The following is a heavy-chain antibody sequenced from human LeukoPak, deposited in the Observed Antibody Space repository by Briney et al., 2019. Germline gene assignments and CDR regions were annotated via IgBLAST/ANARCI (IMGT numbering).Heavy chain of an antibody. D-gene: IGHD1-20*01. Sequence: PGGSLRLSCAASGFTFTSYALSWVRQAPGKGLEWVSSISGSGGSTYYADSVKGRFAISRDNSKNTLYLQMSSLRAEDTAVYYCAKGPHNWNPHGIDYWGRGTLVTVSS. V-gene: IGHV3-23*01. CDR3: AKGPHNWNPHGIDY. J-gene: IGHJ4*02. CDR1: GFTFTSYA. CDR2: ISGSGGST.